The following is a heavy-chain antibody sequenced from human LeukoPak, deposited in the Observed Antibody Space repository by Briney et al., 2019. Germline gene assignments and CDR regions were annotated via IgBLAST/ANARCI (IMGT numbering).Heavy chain of an antibody. D-gene: IGHD2-2*01. V-gene: IGHV5-51*01. J-gene: IGHJ4*02. Sequence: GESLKISFRGSGYSFNTYWIGWVRQMPGKGLEWMGIIYPGDSDTRYSPSFQGHVTMSVDKSINTAYLQWSSLEASDTAMCYCARRQGCSSSSCPPDYWGQGTLVTVSS. CDR1: GYSFNTYW. CDR3: ARRQGCSSSSCPPDY. CDR2: IYPGDSDT.